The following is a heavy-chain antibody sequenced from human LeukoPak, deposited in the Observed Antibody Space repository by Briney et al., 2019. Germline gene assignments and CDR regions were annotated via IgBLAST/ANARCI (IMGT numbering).Heavy chain of an antibody. D-gene: IGHD3-10*01. CDR1: GGTFSSYA. J-gene: IGHJ4*02. V-gene: IGHV1-69*13. CDR3: AGLGTYYYGSGSYYMAFDC. CDR2: IIPIFGTA. Sequence: ASVKVSCKASGGTFSSYAISWVRQAPGQGLEWMGGIIPIFGTANYAQKFQGRVTITADESTSTAYMELSSLRSEDTAVYYCAGLGTYYYGSGSYYMAFDCWGQGTLVTVSS.